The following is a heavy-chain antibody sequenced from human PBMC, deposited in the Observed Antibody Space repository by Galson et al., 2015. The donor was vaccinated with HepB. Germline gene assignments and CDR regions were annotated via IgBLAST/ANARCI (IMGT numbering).Heavy chain of an antibody. V-gene: IGHV1-2*02. CDR3: ARDGVLGYCSSTSCYKRGYYYYYMDI. D-gene: IGHD2-2*02. CDR1: GYTFTGYY. CDR2: INPNSGGT. J-gene: IGHJ6*03. Sequence: SVKVSCKASGYTFTGYYMHWVRQAPGQGLEWMGWINPNSGGTNYAQKFQGRVTMTRDTSISTAYMELSRLRSDDTAVYYCARDGVLGYCSSTSCYKRGYYYYYMDIWGKGTTVTVSS.